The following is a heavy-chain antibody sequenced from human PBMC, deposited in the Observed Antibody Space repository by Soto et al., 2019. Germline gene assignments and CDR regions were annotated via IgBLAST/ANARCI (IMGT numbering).Heavy chain of an antibody. Sequence: EVQLVQSGAEVKKPGESLRISCKGSGYRFTSYWISWVRQMPGKGLEWMGRIDPSDSYTNYNPSFQGHVTISADKSISTAYLQWSSLKASDTAMYYGASHSFYSISWYGDNYWGQGTLVTVSS. CDR3: ASHSFYSISWYGDNY. V-gene: IGHV5-10-1*01. CDR2: IDPSDSYT. J-gene: IGHJ4*02. CDR1: GYRFTSYW. D-gene: IGHD6-13*01.